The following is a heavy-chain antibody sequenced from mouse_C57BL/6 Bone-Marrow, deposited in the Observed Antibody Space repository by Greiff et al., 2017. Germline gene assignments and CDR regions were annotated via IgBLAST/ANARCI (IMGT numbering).Heavy chain of an antibody. CDR1: GYTFTSYW. J-gene: IGHJ1*03. Sequence: QVQLQQPGAELVKPGASVKLSCKASGYTFTSYWMHWVKQRPGRGLEWIGRIDPNSGGTKYNEKFKSKATLTVDKPSSTTYMQLSSLTSEDSAVYYCARSGITTVGEGDWYFDVWGTGTTVTVSS. D-gene: IGHD1-1*01. CDR2: IDPNSGGT. CDR3: ARSGITTVGEGDWYFDV. V-gene: IGHV1-72*01.